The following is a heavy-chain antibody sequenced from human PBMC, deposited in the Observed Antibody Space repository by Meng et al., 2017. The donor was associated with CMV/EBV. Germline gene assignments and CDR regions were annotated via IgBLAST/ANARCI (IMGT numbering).Heavy chain of an antibody. CDR3: ASSLTYPDY. V-gene: IGHV4-34*01. J-gene: IGHJ4*02. Sequence: QLQLQQWGEGLLKPSETLSLTCAVYGGSFSGYYWSWIRQPPGKGPEWIGEINHSGSTNYNPSLKSRVTISVDTSKNQFSLKLSSVTAADTAVYYCASSLTYPDYWGQGTLVTVSS. CDR1: GGSFSGYY. CDR2: INHSGST. D-gene: IGHD2-15*01.